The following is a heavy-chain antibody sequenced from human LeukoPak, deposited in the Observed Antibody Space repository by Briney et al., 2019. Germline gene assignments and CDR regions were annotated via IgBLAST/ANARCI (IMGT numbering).Heavy chain of an antibody. D-gene: IGHD3-22*01. V-gene: IGHV3-15*01. CDR1: GFTFSNAW. CDR2: IKSKTDGGTT. CDR3: TTDTFSMIVVVITIYYYYYGMDV. J-gene: IGHJ6*02. Sequence: GGSLRLSCAASGFTFSNAWMSWVRQAPGKGLEWVGRIKSKTDGGTTDYAAPVKGRFTISRDDSKNTLYLQMNSLKTEDTAVYYCTTDTFSMIVVVITIYYYYYGMDVWGQGTTVTVSS.